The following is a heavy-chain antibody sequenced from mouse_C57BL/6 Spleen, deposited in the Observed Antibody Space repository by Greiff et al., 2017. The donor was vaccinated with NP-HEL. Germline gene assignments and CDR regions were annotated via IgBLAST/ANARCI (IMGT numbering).Heavy chain of an antibody. CDR1: GYAFSSSW. CDR3: ARDKPTGYLDY. D-gene: IGHD2-10*01. Sequence: QVQLKESGPELVKPGASVKISCKASGYAFSSSWMNWVKQRPGKGLEWIGRIYPGDGDTNYNGKFKGKATLTADKSSSTAYMQLSSLTSEDSAVYFCARDKPTGYLDYWGQGTTLTVSS. J-gene: IGHJ2*01. V-gene: IGHV1-82*01. CDR2: IYPGDGDT.